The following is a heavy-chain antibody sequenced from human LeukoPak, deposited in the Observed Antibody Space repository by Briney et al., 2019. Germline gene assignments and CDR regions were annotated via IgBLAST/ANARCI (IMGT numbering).Heavy chain of an antibody. V-gene: IGHV3-9*03. CDR3: AKSSDYGDYVGY. Sequence: GRSLRLSCAASGFTFDDYAMHWVRQAPGKGLEWVSGISWNSGSIGYADSVKGRFTISRDNAKNSLYLQMNSLRAEDMALYYCAKSSDYGDYVGYWGQGTLVTVSS. CDR2: ISWNSGSI. J-gene: IGHJ4*02. CDR1: GFTFDDYA. D-gene: IGHD4-17*01.